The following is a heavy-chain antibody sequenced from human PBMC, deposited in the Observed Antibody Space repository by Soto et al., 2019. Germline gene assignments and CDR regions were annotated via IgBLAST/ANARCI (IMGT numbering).Heavy chain of an antibody. D-gene: IGHD3-10*01. V-gene: IGHV1-18*01. CDR2: ISGYNGNT. CDR3: VRDGSGQSYYYYYGMDV. J-gene: IGHJ6*02. CDR1: GHTFISYG. Sequence: QVQLVQSGAEVKKPGASVKVSCKASGHTFISYGISWVRQAPGQGLEWMGWISGYNGNTNYAQKLQGRVTMTTDTSTSTAYMELRSLRSDDTAVYYGVRDGSGQSYYYYYGMDVWGQGTTVTVSS.